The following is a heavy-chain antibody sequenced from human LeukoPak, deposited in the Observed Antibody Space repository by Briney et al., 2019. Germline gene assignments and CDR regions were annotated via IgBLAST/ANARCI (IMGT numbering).Heavy chain of an antibody. CDR2: IYYSGST. V-gene: IGHV4-59*01. CDR3: ARRGYYYYGMDV. CDR1: GGSISSYS. J-gene: IGHJ6*02. Sequence: PSETLSLTCTVSGGSISSYSWSWIRQPPGKGLEWIGYIYYSGSTNYNPSLKSRVTISVDTSKNQFSLKLSSVTAADTAVYYCARRGYYYYGMDVWGQGTTVTVSS.